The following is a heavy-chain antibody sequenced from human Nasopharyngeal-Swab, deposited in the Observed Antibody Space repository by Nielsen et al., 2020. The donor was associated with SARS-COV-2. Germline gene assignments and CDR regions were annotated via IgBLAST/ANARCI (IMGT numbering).Heavy chain of an antibody. CDR1: GFTFSDYY. D-gene: IGHD2-2*01. V-gene: IGHV3-11*06. J-gene: IGHJ6*02. Sequence: GGSLRLSCAASGFTFSDYYMSWIRQAPGKGLEWVSYISSSSSYTNYADSVKGRFTISRDNAKNSLYLQMNSLRAEDTAVYYCARGPVGYCSSTSCYEGRGYYGMDVWGQGTTVTVSS. CDR3: ARGPVGYCSSTSCYEGRGYYGMDV. CDR2: ISSSSSYT.